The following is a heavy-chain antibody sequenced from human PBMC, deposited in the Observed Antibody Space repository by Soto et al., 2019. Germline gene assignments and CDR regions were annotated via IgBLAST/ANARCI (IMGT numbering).Heavy chain of an antibody. J-gene: IGHJ4*02. CDR2: ISGSGGST. D-gene: IGHD3-3*01. Sequence: GGSLRLSCAASGFTFSSYAMSWVRQAPGKGLEWVSAISGSGGSTYYADSVKGRFTISRDNSKNTLYLQMNSLRAEDTAVYYCAKPGTKHPAYDFWSGYYSLVDYWGQGTLVTVSS. CDR1: GFTFSSYA. CDR3: AKPGTKHPAYDFWSGYYSLVDY. V-gene: IGHV3-23*01.